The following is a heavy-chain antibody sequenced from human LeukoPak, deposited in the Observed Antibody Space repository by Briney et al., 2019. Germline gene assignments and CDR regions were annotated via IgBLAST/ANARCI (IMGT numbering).Heavy chain of an antibody. CDR2: INPNSGGT. CDR1: GYTFTGYY. D-gene: IGHD3-22*01. J-gene: IGHJ4*02. V-gene: IGHV1-2*02. CDR3: ARVGDDSSGYPTL. Sequence: ASVTVSCKPSGYTFTGYYIHWVRQAPGQGLEWMGWINPNSGGTNYAQQFLGRVTMTRDTSISTAYMELSRLTSDDTATYYCARVGDDSSGYPTLWGQGSLATVSS.